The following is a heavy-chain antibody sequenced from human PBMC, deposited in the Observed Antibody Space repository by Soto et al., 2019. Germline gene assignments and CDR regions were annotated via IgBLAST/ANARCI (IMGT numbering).Heavy chain of an antibody. V-gene: IGHV2-5*02. Sequence: QITLKESGPTLVKPTQTLTLTCTFSGFSLSTSGVGVGWIRQPPGKALEWLALIYWDDDKRYSPSLRRRLTISKDTSKNQVVLTMTNMDPEDTAKYHCIQSRCGGDCLQSYASHYYYGMEVWGQWTTVTVSS. D-gene: IGHD2-21*02. CDR2: IYWDDDK. J-gene: IGHJ6*02. CDR3: IQSRCGGDCLQSYASHYYYGMEV. CDR1: GFSLSTSGVG.